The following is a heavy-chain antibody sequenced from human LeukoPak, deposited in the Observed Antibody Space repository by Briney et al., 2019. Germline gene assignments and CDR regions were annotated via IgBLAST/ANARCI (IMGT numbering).Heavy chain of an antibody. CDR1: GFTFSSYA. J-gene: IGHJ4*02. CDR2: ISGSGGST. CDR3: AKSDYDFWSGYYTGIPFFDY. V-gene: IGHV3-23*01. D-gene: IGHD3-3*01. Sequence: GGSLRLSCAASGFTFSSYAMSWVRQAPGKGLEWVSAISGSGGSTYYADSVKGRFTISRDNSKNTLYLQMSSLRAEDTAVYYCAKSDYDFWSGYYTGIPFFDYWGQGTLVTVSS.